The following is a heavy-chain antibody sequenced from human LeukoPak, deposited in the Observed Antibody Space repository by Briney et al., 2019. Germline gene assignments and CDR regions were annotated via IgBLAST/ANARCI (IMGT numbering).Heavy chain of an antibody. D-gene: IGHD6-19*01. J-gene: IGHJ4*02. V-gene: IGHV1-46*01. CDR3: ARSRSSGWHDF. Sequence: ASVKVSCKASGYTFTSYYMHWVRQAPGQGLAWMGIINPSGGSTTFAQKFQGRVTMTRDASTSTVYLELSSLRSEDTAVYYCARSRSSGWHDFWGQGTLVIVSS. CDR2: INPSGGST. CDR1: GYTFTSYY.